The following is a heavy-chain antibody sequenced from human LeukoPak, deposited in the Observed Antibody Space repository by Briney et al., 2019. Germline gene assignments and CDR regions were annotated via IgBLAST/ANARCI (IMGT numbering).Heavy chain of an antibody. D-gene: IGHD3-22*01. CDR2: ISSSSSYT. CDR3: AKVGYYDSSGYYY. J-gene: IGHJ4*02. CDR1: GFTFSDYY. V-gene: IGHV3-11*05. Sequence: GGSLRLSCAASGFTFSDYYMSWIRQAPGKGLEWVSYISSSSSYTNYADSVKGRFTISRDNAKNSLYLQMNSLRAEDTAVYYCAKVGYYDSSGYYYWGQGTPVTVSS.